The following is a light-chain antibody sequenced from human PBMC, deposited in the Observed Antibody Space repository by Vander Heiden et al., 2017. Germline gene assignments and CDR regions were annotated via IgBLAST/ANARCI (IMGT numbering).Light chain of an antibody. Sequence: DIQMTQSPSTLSASVGDRVTITCRASQSISSWLAWYQQKPGKAPKLLIYKASTLQSGVPSRFSGSGSGTEFTLTISSLQPDDFAMYHCQQYNSYSPYTFGQGTKLEI. CDR3: QQYNSYSPYT. J-gene: IGKJ2*01. CDR2: KAS. V-gene: IGKV1-5*03. CDR1: QSISSW.